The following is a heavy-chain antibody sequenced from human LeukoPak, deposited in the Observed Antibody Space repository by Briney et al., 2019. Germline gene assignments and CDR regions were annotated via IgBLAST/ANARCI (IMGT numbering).Heavy chain of an antibody. V-gene: IGHV4-39*07. J-gene: IGHJ5*02. Sequence: SETLSLTCTVSGGSISSSPYYWGWIRQPPGKGLEWIGSIYYSGTTHYSPSLESRVTISVDTSKNQFSLKLSSVTAADTAVYYCARDEQDTAMDPHNWFDPWGQGTLVTVSS. D-gene: IGHD5-18*01. CDR2: IYYSGTT. CDR1: GGSISSSPYY. CDR3: ARDEQDTAMDPHNWFDP.